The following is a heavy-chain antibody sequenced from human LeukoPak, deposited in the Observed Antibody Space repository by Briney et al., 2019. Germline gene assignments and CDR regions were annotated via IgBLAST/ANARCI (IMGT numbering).Heavy chain of an antibody. V-gene: IGHV1-18*01. D-gene: IGHD3-22*01. CDR1: GYTFTSYG. J-gene: IGHJ4*02. Sequence: ASVKVSCKASGYTFTSYGISWVRQAPGQGLEWMGWISAYNGNTNYAQKLQGRVTMTTDTSTSTAYMELRSLRSDDTAVYYCARDRSSPYDSSGYYYYWGQGTLVTVSS. CDR2: ISAYNGNT. CDR3: ARDRSSPYDSSGYYYY.